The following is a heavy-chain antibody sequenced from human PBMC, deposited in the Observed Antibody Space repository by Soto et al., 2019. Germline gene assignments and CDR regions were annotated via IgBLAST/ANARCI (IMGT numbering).Heavy chain of an antibody. CDR3: ARVSPYCSGGNIWFDP. Sequence: QVQLQESGPGLVNPSETLSLTCSVSGCSISSYYWSWIRQPPGQGLEWIAYVYYSGSTNYNPSLKSRVTVSIDTSKNQFSLKLSSVTAADTAVYYCARVSPYCSGGNIWFDPWGQGTLVTVSS. D-gene: IGHD2-15*01. CDR1: GCSISSYY. CDR2: VYYSGST. V-gene: IGHV4-59*01. J-gene: IGHJ5*02.